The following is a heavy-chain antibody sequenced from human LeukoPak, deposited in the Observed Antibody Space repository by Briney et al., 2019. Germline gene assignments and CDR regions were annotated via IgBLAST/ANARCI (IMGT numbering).Heavy chain of an antibody. V-gene: IGHV3-21*01. Sequence: PGGSLRLSCAASGFTFSNYNMNWVRQAPGKAMEWVSSITRSGTYIFYADSVKGRFTISRDNAKNSLYLQMDSLGPEDTAVYYCARVQVAAAGRAFDIWGQGTMVTVSS. CDR3: ARVQVAAAGRAFDI. CDR1: GFTFSNYN. J-gene: IGHJ3*02. D-gene: IGHD6-13*01. CDR2: ITRSGTYI.